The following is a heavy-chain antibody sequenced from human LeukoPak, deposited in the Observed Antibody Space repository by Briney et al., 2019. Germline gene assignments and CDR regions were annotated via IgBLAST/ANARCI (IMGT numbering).Heavy chain of an antibody. J-gene: IGHJ5*02. CDR2: IYHGDSDT. CDR3: ARSLAYYDILTGYYSSWFDP. CDR1: GYSFTSYW. D-gene: IGHD3-9*01. V-gene: IGHV5-51*01. Sequence: GESLKISCKGSGYSFTSYWIGWVRQMPGKGLEWMGIIYHGDSDTRYSPSFQGQVTISADKSISTAYLQWSSLKASDTAMYYCARSLAYYDILTGYYSSWFDPWGQGTLVTVSS.